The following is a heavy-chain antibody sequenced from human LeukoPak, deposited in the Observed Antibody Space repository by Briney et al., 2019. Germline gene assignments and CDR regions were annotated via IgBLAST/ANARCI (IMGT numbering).Heavy chain of an antibody. CDR1: GFTFSSYA. V-gene: IGHV3-7*01. Sequence: GGSLRLSCAASGFTFSSYAMSWVRQAPGKGLEWVANIKQDGSEKYYVDSVKGRFTISRDNAKNSLYLQMNSLRAEDTAVYYCARGGDFFDYWGQGTLVTVSS. CDR3: ARGGDFFDY. CDR2: IKQDGSEK. J-gene: IGHJ4*02. D-gene: IGHD7-27*01.